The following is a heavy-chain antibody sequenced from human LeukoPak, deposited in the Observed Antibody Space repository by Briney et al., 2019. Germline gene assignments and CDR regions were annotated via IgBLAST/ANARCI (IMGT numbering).Heavy chain of an antibody. CDR1: GFPFSSYA. CDR2: ISYDGSNK. J-gene: IGHJ6*02. D-gene: IGHD5-24*01. Sequence: GRSLRLSCAASGFPFSSYAMHWVRQAPGKGLEWVAVISYDGSNKYYADSVKGRFTISRDNSKNTLYLQMNSLRAEDTAVYYCARADEVYYYYYGMDVWGQGTTVTVSS. CDR3: ARADEVYYYYYGMDV. V-gene: IGHV3-30-3*01.